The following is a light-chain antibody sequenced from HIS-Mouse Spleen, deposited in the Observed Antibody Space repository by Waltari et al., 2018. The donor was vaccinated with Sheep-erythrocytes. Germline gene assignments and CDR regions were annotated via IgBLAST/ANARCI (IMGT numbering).Light chain of an antibody. CDR2: DVS. J-gene: IGLJ2*01. V-gene: IGLV2-11*01. Sequence: QSALTQPRSVSGSPGQSVTISCTGTSSDVGGYNYVSWYQQHPGKAPKPMIYDVSKRPSGVPCRFSGSKSGNAASLTISGLQAEDEADYYCCSYAGSYTFVVFGGGTKLTVL. CDR1: SSDVGGYNY. CDR3: CSYAGSYTFVV.